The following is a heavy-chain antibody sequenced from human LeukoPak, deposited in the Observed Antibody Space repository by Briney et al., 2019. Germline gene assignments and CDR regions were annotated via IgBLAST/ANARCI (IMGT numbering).Heavy chain of an antibody. CDR3: ARDPYYYDSSANDY. J-gene: IGHJ4*02. Sequence: SVKVSCKASGGTFSSYAISWVRQAPGQGLEWMGGIIPIFGTANYAQKFQGRVTITADESTSTAYMELSSLRSEDTAVYYCARDPYYYDSSANDYWGQGTLVTVSS. CDR2: IIPIFGTA. CDR1: GGTFSSYA. V-gene: IGHV1-69*13. D-gene: IGHD3-22*01.